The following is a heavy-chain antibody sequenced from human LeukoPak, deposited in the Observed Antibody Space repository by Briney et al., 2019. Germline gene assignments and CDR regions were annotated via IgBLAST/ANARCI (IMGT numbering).Heavy chain of an antibody. D-gene: IGHD1-26*01. V-gene: IGHV4-39*07. Sequence: SETLSLTCTVSGGSISSSSYYWGWIRQPPGKGLEWIGSIYYSGSTYYNPSLKSRVTISVDTSKNQFSLKLSSVTAADTAVYYCARDSVVGATNYWGQGTLVTVSS. CDR1: GGSISSSSYY. CDR2: IYYSGST. CDR3: ARDSVVGATNY. J-gene: IGHJ4*02.